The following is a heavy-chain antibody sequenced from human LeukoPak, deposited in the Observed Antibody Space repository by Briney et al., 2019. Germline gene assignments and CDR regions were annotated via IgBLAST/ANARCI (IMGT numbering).Heavy chain of an antibody. V-gene: IGHV3-15*01. CDR1: GFTFSNVW. J-gene: IGHJ4*02. Sequence: GGSLRLSCAASGFTFSNVWMSWVRQVPGKGLEWVGRIRRKTDGETTDHAAPVKGRFTISRDDSKNTLYLQMNSLKTEDTAIYYCARDSSHYRGSSDYWGQGTLVTVSS. CDR3: ARDSSHYRGSSDY. CDR2: IRRKTDGETT. D-gene: IGHD6-6*01.